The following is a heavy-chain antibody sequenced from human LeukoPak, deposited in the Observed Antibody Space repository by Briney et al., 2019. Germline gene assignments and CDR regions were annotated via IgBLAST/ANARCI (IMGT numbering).Heavy chain of an antibody. J-gene: IGHJ4*02. Sequence: GGSLRLSCAASGFTSSSYEMNCVRQAPGGGLGWVSYISSSGSTIYYADSVKGRFTISRDNAKNSLYLQMNSLRAQDTAVYYCARPTITTGGWGQRTLVTVAT. CDR2: ISSSGSTI. CDR3: ARPTITTGG. D-gene: IGHD1-14*01. V-gene: IGHV3-48*03. CDR1: GFTSSSYE.